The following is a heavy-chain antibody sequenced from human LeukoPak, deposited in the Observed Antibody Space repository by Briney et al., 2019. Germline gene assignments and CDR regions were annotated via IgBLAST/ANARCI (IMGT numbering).Heavy chain of an antibody. CDR3: ARDIVVVPAARYYYGMDV. D-gene: IGHD2-2*01. Sequence: GGSLRLSCAASGFTFSSCAMHWVRQAPGKGLEWVAVISYDGSNKYYADSVKGRFTISRDNSKNTLYLQMNSLRAEDTAVYYCARDIVVVPAARYYYGMDVWGQGTTVTVSS. CDR2: ISYDGSNK. V-gene: IGHV3-30-3*01. CDR1: GFTFSSCA. J-gene: IGHJ6*02.